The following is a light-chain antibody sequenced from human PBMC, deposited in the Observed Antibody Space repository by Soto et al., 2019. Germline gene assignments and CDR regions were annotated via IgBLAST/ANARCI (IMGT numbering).Light chain of an antibody. V-gene: IGKV3-15*01. J-gene: IGKJ1*01. CDR3: QEYNNWPWT. Sequence: EILMTQSPATLSVSPGERVTLSCRASQSVSSYLAWYQQKPGQPPRLLIYGASTRATGIPARFSGSGSGTEFTLTISSLQSEDFAVYYCQEYNNWPWTSGQGTTV. CDR1: QSVSSY. CDR2: GAS.